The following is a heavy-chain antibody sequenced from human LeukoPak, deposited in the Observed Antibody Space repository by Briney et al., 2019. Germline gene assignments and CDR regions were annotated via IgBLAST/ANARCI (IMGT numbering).Heavy chain of an antibody. J-gene: IGHJ4*02. CDR2: ISSTSYYI. CDR1: GFTFSTYS. Sequence: GGSLRLSCAASGFTFSTYSMNWVRQAPGKGLEWVSFISSTSYYIYYADSLKGRFTISRDNAKNSLYLQMNSLRAEDTAVYYCARERAVRAEIDYWGQGTLVTVSS. D-gene: IGHD3-10*01. CDR3: ARERAVRAEIDY. V-gene: IGHV3-21*01.